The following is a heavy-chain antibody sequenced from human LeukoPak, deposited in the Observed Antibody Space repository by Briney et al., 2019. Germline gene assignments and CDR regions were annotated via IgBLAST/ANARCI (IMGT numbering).Heavy chain of an antibody. CDR3: ARTGDSYTQYYYYGMDV. V-gene: IGHV3-53*01. CDR2: IYSGGST. D-gene: IGHD2-21*02. Sequence: GGSLRLSCAASGFTVSSNYMSWVRQAPGKGLEWVSVIYSGGSTYYADSVKGRFTISRDNSKNTLYLQMSSLRAEDTAVYYCARTGDSYTQYYYYGMDVWGQGTTVTVSS. J-gene: IGHJ6*02. CDR1: GFTVSSNY.